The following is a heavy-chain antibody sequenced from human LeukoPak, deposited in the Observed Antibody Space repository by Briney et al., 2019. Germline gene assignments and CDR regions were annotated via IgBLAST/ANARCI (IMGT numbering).Heavy chain of an antibody. CDR2: IYYSGST. CDR1: GGSISSGDYY. Sequence: SETLSLTCTVSGGSISSGDYYWSWIRQPPGKGLEWIGYIYYSGSTYYNPSLKSRVTISVDTSKNQFSLKLSSVTAADTAVYYCARINYGGPRGNWFDPWGQGTLVTVSS. V-gene: IGHV4-30-4*08. CDR3: ARINYGGPRGNWFDP. J-gene: IGHJ5*02. D-gene: IGHD4-23*01.